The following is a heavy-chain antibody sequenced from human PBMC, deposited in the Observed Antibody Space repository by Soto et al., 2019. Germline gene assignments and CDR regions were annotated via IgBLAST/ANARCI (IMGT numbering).Heavy chain of an antibody. CDR2: IYHSGST. Sequence: LSLTCAVSGYSISSGYYWGWIRQPPGKGLEWIGSIYHSGSTYYNPSLKSRVTISVDTSKNQFSLKLSSVTAADTAVYYCARGPESYYYDSSGPLGYFDYWGQGTLVTVSS. CDR1: GYSISSGYY. CDR3: ARGPESYYYDSSGPLGYFDY. V-gene: IGHV4-38-2*01. J-gene: IGHJ4*02. D-gene: IGHD3-22*01.